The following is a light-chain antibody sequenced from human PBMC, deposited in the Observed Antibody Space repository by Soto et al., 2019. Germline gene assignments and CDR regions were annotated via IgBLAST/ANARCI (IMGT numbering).Light chain of an antibody. CDR1: QNVNHW. Sequence: DIQMTQSPSTLSASLGDRVTIACRATQNVNHWLAWYQQKPGTAPKLLIYDASTLESGVPSRFSGSGSWTEFTLTISSLQPDEFATYYCQHYNTYPFTFGPGTKVDIK. CDR2: DAS. J-gene: IGKJ3*01. CDR3: QHYNTYPFT. V-gene: IGKV1-5*01.